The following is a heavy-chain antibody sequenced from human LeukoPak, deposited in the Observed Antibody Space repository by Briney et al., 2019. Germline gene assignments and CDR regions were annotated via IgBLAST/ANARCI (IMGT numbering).Heavy chain of an antibody. CDR3: ARAQYSASSSGYSGGYYYMDV. J-gene: IGHJ6*03. CDR2: LSNSGST. CDR1: GGSISSSY. D-gene: IGHD3-3*01. Sequence: SETLSLTCTVSGGSISSSYWSWIRQPLGKGLEWIGYLSNSGSTTYNPSLKSRVTISLAMPKNQFSLDLTSVTADDTAVYYCARAQYSASSSGYSGGYYYMDVWGKGTTVSVSS. V-gene: IGHV4-59*01.